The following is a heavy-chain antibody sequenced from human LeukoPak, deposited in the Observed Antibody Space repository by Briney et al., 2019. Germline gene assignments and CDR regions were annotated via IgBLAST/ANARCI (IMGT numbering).Heavy chain of an antibody. CDR2: ISGSGGST. Sequence: PGGSLRLSCAASGLTFSSYAMSWVRQAPGKGLEWVSVISGSGGSTYYAGSVKGRFAISRDNSNDTLYLQMNSLRAEDTAIYYCAKGDRNTNVDCWGQGTLVTVSS. CDR3: AKGDRNTNVDC. V-gene: IGHV3-23*01. J-gene: IGHJ4*02. CDR1: GLTFSSYA. D-gene: IGHD2-2*01.